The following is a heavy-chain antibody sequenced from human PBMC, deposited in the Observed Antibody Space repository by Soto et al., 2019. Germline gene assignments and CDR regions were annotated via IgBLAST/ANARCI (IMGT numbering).Heavy chain of an antibody. J-gene: IGHJ4*02. CDR1: GGSISSGGYY. CDR2: IYYTGST. Sequence: SETLSLTCTVSGGSISSGGYYWIWIRQHPEKGLEWIGYIYYTGSTYYNPSLKSRVTMSVDTSKNQFSLKLSSVTAADTAVYYCATVGGNWNYVDHWGQGTLVTVSS. CDR3: ATVGGNWNYVDH. D-gene: IGHD1-20*01. V-gene: IGHV4-31*03.